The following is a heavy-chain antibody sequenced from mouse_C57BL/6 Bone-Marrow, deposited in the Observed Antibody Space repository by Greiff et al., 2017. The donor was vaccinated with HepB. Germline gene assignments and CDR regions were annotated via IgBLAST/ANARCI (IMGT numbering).Heavy chain of an antibody. CDR3: ARNVRSSYDFDV. CDR2: ISDGGSYT. V-gene: IGHV5-4*03. D-gene: IGHD1-1*01. CDR1: GFTFSSYA. J-gene: IGHJ1*03. Sequence: DVKLVESGGGLVKPGGSLKLSCAASGFTFSSYAMSWVRQTPEKRLEWVATISDGGSYTYYPDNVKGRFTISRDNAKNNLYLQMSHLKSEDTAMYYCARNVRSSYDFDVWGTGTTVTVSS.